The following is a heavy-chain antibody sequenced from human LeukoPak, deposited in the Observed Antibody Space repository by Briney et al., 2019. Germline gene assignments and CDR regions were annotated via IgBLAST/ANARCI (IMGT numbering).Heavy chain of an antibody. V-gene: IGHV3-74*01. D-gene: IGHD3-22*01. Sequence: PGGSLRLSCAASGFTFSSYWMHWVRQAPGKGLVWVSRINSDGSSTSYADSVKGRFTISRDNAKNTLYLQMNSLRAEDTAVYYCARNTYYYETYYYYMDVWGKGPRSPSP. CDR2: INSDGSST. CDR3: ARNTYYYETYYYYMDV. CDR1: GFTFSSYW. J-gene: IGHJ6*03.